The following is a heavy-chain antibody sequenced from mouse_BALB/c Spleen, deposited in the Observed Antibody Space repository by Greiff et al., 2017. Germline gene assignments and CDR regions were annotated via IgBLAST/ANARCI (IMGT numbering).Heavy chain of an antibody. Sequence: LQQPGSELVRPGASVKLSCKASGYTFTSYWMHWVKQRPGQGLEWIGNIYPGSGSTNYDEKFKSKATLTVDTSSSTAYMQLSSLTSEDSAVYYCTRYDYDLGFAYWGQGTLVTVSA. CDR3: TRYDYDLGFAY. D-gene: IGHD2-4*01. V-gene: IGHV1S22*01. CDR1: GYTFTSYW. CDR2: IYPGSGST. J-gene: IGHJ3*01.